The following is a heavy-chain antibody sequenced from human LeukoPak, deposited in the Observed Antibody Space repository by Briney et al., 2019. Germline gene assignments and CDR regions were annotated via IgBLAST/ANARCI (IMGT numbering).Heavy chain of an antibody. CDR3: ARDAYCSGGSCYVY. CDR2: INQDGSEK. Sequence: PGGSLRLSCAASGFTLSSYWMTWVRQVPGMGLEWVANINQDGSEKNYVDSVRGRSTISRDNAENSLYLQMNSLRAEDTAVYYCARDAYCSGGSCYVYWGQGTLVTVSS. J-gene: IGHJ4*02. D-gene: IGHD2-15*01. CDR1: GFTLSSYW. V-gene: IGHV3-7*01.